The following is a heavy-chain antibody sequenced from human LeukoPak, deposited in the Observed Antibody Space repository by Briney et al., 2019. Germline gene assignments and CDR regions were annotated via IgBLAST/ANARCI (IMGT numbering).Heavy chain of an antibody. CDR2: INQDGSEK. CDR1: GFTFSGHF. CDR3: ARAEYYYGSGTTLGVD. V-gene: IGHV3-7*01. Sequence: GGSLRLSCAASGFTFSGHFMSWVRQAPGKGLEWVANINQDGSEKYYVESVRGRFTISRDNARDSLYLQMNSLRAEDTAVYCCARAEYYYGSGTTLGVDWGQGTLVTVSS. J-gene: IGHJ4*02. D-gene: IGHD3-10*01.